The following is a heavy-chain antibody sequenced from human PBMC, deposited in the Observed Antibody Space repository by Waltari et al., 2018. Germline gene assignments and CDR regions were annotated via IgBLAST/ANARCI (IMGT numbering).Heavy chain of an antibody. Sequence: QLQLQESGPGLVKPSETLSLTCTVSGGSISRSSYYWGWIRQPPGKGLEWIGSIYYSGSTYYNPSLKSRVTISVDTSKNQCSLKLSSVTAADTAVYYCARHSHVLRFLEWLSAFDYWGQGTLVTVSS. CDR1: GGSISRSSYY. CDR3: ARHSHVLRFLEWLSAFDY. J-gene: IGHJ4*02. CDR2: IYYSGST. V-gene: IGHV4-39*01. D-gene: IGHD3-3*01.